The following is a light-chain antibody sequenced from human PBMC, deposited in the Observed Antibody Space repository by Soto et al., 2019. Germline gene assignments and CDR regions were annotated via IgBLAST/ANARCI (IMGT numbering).Light chain of an antibody. CDR3: SSYTSSSTLEV. J-gene: IGLJ1*01. V-gene: IGLV2-14*01. CDR1: SSDVGGYNY. CDR2: EVS. Sequence: QSALTQPASVSGSPGQSITISCTGTSSDVGGYNYVSWYQQHPGKAPKLMIYEVSNRPSGVSNRFSGSKSGNTASLTISGLQAEDEADYYCSSYTSSSTLEVFGTVTKLTVL.